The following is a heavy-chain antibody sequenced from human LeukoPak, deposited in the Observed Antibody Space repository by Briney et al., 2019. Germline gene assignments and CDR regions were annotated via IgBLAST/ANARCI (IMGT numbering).Heavy chain of an antibody. D-gene: IGHD2-2*01. J-gene: IGHJ4*02. CDR3: ARDGIVVVPAAIDY. CDR1: GGSISSSSYY. V-gene: IGHV4-39*01. Sequence: PSETLSLTCTVSGGSISSSSYYWGWIRQPPGKGLEWIGSIYYSGSTYYNPSLKSRVTISVDTSKNQFSLKLSSVTAADTAVYYCARDGIVVVPAAIDYWGQGTLVTVSS. CDR2: IYYSGST.